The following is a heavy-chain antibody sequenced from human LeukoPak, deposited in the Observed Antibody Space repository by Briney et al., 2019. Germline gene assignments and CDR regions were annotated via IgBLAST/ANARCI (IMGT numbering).Heavy chain of an antibody. CDR1: GGSFSGYY. J-gene: IGHJ4*02. CDR3: VRGYCSGGSCYHFDY. Sequence: PSETLSLTCAVYGGSFSGYYWSWIRQPPGKGLEWIGEINHSGSTNYNPSLKSRVTISVDTSKNQFSLKLSSVTAADTAVYYCVRGYCSGGSCYHFDYWGQGTLVTVSS. D-gene: IGHD2-15*01. CDR2: INHSGST. V-gene: IGHV4-34*01.